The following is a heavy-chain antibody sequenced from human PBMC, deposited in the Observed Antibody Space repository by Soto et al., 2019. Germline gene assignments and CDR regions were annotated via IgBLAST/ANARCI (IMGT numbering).Heavy chain of an antibody. CDR1: GFSLSTSGVG. CDR2: IYWDDDK. J-gene: IGHJ4*02. D-gene: IGHD2-15*01. CDR3: AHSWYCSGGSCSYTYYFYY. V-gene: IGHV2-5*02. Sequence: QITLKESGPTLVKPTQTLTLTCTFSGFSLSTSGVGVGWIRQPPGKALEWLALIYWDDDKRYSPSLKSRLTITKATSKHQVVLTMTNLDPVDTDTYYCAHSWYCSGGSCSYTYYFYYWGQGTLVTVSS.